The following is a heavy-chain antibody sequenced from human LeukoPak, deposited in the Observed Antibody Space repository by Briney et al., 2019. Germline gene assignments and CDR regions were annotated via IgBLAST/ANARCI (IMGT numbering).Heavy chain of an antibody. CDR3: ARESNSGYYLSY. V-gene: IGHV3-66*01. Sequence: PRGSLRLSCAASGFTVSSNYMSWVRQAPGKGLEWVSVIYSDGRSYYADSVKGRFTISRDNSKNTLYLQMNSLRAEDTALYYCARESNSGYYLSYWGQGTLVAVSS. CDR2: IYSDGRS. D-gene: IGHD3-22*01. CDR1: GFTVSSNY. J-gene: IGHJ4*02.